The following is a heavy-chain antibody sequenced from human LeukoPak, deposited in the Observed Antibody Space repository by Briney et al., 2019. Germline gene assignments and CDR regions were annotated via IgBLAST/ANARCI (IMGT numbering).Heavy chain of an antibody. CDR3: ARELVVYYYMDV. V-gene: IGHV4-59*12. CDR1: GGSISSYY. J-gene: IGHJ6*03. D-gene: IGHD2-15*01. Sequence: SETLSLTCTVSGGSISSYYWSWIRQPPGKGLEWIGYIYYSGSTNYNPSLKSRVTISVDTSKNQFSLKLSSVTAADTAVYYCARELVVYYYMDVWGKGTTVTVSS. CDR2: IYYSGST.